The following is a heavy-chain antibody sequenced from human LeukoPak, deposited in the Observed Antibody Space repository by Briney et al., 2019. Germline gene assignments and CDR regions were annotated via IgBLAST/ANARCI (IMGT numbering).Heavy chain of an antibody. CDR3: TTSRRQWLRLVDY. J-gene: IGHJ4*02. CDR1: GFTFSNAW. D-gene: IGHD5-12*01. Sequence: PGGSLRLSCAASGFTFSNAWMSWVRQAPGKGLEWVGRIKSKTDGGTTDYAEHVKGRFTISRNDSKNTLYLQMNSLKTEDTAVYYCTTSRRQWLRLVDYWGQGTLVTVSS. V-gene: IGHV3-15*01. CDR2: IKSKTDGGTT.